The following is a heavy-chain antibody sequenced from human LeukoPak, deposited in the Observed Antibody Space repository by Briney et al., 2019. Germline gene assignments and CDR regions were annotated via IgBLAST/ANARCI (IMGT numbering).Heavy chain of an antibody. CDR2: IYSDDSDT. Sequence: GETLKISCKGSGYRFNAYWIAWVRQMPGKGLEWMGIIYSDDSDTRYSPSFQGQVTISADKSVRTAYLQWSSLKASDTAMYYCARWVTADRGKKDAFDIWGQGTMVTVSS. J-gene: IGHJ3*02. V-gene: IGHV5-51*01. CDR3: ARWVTADRGKKDAFDI. CDR1: GYRFNAYW. D-gene: IGHD2-21*02.